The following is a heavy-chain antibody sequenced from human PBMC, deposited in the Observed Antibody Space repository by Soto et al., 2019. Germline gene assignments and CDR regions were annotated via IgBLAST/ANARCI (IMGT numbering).Heavy chain of an antibody. CDR3: ARVSSTGHHPYNWFDT. D-gene: IGHD4-4*01. J-gene: IGHJ5*02. Sequence: ASVKVSCKASGYTFISSDITWVRQAPGQGLEWMGWISAYNGNTNVPQNLQGRVILTTDTSTDTAYMELRSPRSDETAMYYCARVSSTGHHPYNWFDTWGQGTLVTVSS. CDR2: ISAYNGNT. CDR1: GYTFISSD. V-gene: IGHV1-18*04.